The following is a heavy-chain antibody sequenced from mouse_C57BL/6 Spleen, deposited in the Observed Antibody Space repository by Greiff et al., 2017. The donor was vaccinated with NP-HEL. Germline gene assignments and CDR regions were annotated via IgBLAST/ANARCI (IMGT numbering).Heavy chain of an antibody. J-gene: IGHJ2*01. V-gene: IGHV1-15*01. D-gene: IGHD1-2*01. Sequence: VKLVESGAELVRPGASVTLSCKASGYTFTDYEMHWVKQTPVHGLEWIGAIDPETGGTAYNQKFKGKAILTADKSSSTAYMELRSLTSEDSAVYYCTRRLPFDYWGQGTTLTVSS. CDR1: GYTFTDYE. CDR2: IDPETGGT. CDR3: TRRLPFDY.